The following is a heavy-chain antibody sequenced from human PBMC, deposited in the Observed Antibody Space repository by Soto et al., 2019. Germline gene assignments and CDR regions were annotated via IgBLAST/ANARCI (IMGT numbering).Heavy chain of an antibody. J-gene: IGHJ4*01. CDR3: ARDRPGVSVRSSDDQPVFVY. CDR2: INSYGSST. V-gene: IGHV3-74*01. CDR1: GFTLSSPR. Sequence: PGGSLRLSCAVSGFTLSSPRLPWARHVPGKQFVWVARINSYGSSTDYADSVKGRFTISRDNAKNTLYLQIKRLGDEDTAVYYCARDRPGVSVRSSDDQPVFVYWEQGVLDTVSS. D-gene: IGHD3-10*02.